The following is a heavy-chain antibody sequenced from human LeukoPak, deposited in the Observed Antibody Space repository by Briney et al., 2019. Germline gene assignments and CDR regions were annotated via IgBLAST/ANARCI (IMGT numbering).Heavy chain of an antibody. CDR1: GGSISSGGYS. J-gene: IGHJ4*02. Sequence: SETLSLTCAVSGGSISSGGYSWSWIRQPPGKGLEWIGYIYSSGSTKYNPSLKSRVTITIDTSKNQFSLKLSSVTAADTAEYYCARGRANYDSTGYYYWGQGILVTVSS. V-gene: IGHV4-61*08. D-gene: IGHD3-22*01. CDR2: IYSSGST. CDR3: ARGRANYDSTGYYY.